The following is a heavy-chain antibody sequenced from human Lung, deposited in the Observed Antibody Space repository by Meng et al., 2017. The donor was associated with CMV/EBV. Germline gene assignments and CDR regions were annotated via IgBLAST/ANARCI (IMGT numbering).Heavy chain of an antibody. V-gene: IGHV3-48*01. CDR1: GFTFSSYS. Sequence: GESXKISXAASGFTFSSYSMNWVRQAPGKGLEWLSYISSSSRTADYADSVKGRLTISRDNVNKSLYLQINSLRAEDTAVYYCARDYVGASGLDYWGQGTXVTVSS. J-gene: IGHJ4*02. D-gene: IGHD1-26*01. CDR2: ISSSSRTA. CDR3: ARDYVGASGLDY.